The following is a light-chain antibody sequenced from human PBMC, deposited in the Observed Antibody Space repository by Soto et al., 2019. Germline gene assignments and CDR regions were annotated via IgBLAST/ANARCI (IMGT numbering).Light chain of an antibody. Sequence: IQMTQFPSSLSASVGDRVTITCRASQGISSYLAWYQQKPGKAPKLLIYAASTLQSGVPSRFSGSGSGTEFTLTISSLQPEDFATYYCQQLNSYPLTFGGGTKVDIK. CDR3: QQLNSYPLT. CDR2: AAS. CDR1: QGISSY. J-gene: IGKJ4*01. V-gene: IGKV1-9*01.